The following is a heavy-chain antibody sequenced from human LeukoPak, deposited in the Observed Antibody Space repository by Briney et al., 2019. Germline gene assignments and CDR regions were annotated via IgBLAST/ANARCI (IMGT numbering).Heavy chain of an antibody. J-gene: IGHJ4*02. CDR1: GGSFSGYY. CDR3: ARLYYDSSGYRRYFDY. Sequence: PSETLSLTCAVYGGSFSGYYWSWIRQPPGKGLEWIGEINHSGSTNYNPSLKSRVTISVDTSKNQFSLKLSSVTAADTAVYYCARLYYDSSGYRRYFDYWGQGTLVTVSS. D-gene: IGHD3-22*01. CDR2: INHSGST. V-gene: IGHV4-34*01.